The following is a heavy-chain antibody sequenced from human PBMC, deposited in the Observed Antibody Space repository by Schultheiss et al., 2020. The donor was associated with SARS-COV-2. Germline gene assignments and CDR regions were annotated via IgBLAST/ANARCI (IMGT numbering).Heavy chain of an antibody. CDR3: AGHEDDYDWFDP. D-gene: IGHD5-12*01. V-gene: IGHV5-51*01. CDR2: IYPGDSDT. CDR1: GYIFTTYW. J-gene: IGHJ5*02. Sequence: GESLKISCKGSGYIFTTYWIGWVRQMPGKGLEWVGIIYPGDSDTRYSPSFKGQVTISADTSLNTVYLQWSSLKASDTAMYYCAGHEDDYDWFDPWGQGTLVTVSS.